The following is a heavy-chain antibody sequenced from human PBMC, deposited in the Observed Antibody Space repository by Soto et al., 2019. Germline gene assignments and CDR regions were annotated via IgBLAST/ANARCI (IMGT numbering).Heavy chain of an antibody. J-gene: IGHJ4*02. Sequence: GASVKVSCKASGYTFTSYDVNWVRQAPGLGLEWVGWMSPNSGNTYYAQKFRGRVTMTSDTSMSTAYMDLGSLRSEDTAVYYCARGPGPDYWGQGTLVTVS. V-gene: IGHV1-8*01. CDR3: ARGPGPDY. D-gene: IGHD2-8*02. CDR2: MSPNSGNT. CDR1: GYTFTSYD.